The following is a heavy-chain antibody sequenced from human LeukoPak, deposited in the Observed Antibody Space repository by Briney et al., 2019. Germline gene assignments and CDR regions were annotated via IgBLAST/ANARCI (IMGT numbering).Heavy chain of an antibody. CDR2: IKQDGSEK. V-gene: IGHV3-7*01. CDR1: GFAFSTYW. J-gene: IGHJ4*02. CDR3: ARRRSSGWYWYY. Sequence: PGGSLRLSCAASGFAFSTYWMSWVRQAPGKGLECVANIKQDGSEKYYVDSVKGRFTISRDNAKKSLYLQMNSLRAKDTAGYYCARRRSSGWYWYYWGQGTLVTVSS. D-gene: IGHD6-19*01.